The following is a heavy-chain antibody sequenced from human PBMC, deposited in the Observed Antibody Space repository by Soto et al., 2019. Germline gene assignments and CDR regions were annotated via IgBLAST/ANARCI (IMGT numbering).Heavy chain of an antibody. Sequence: QTGRSMRLSSGASGFTFSSYGMHWVRQAPGKGLEWVAVISFDGIKKYYADSVKGRFTISRDNSRNTLFLQMDSLRAEDTAVYYCASLYYYSLTQYFDYWGQGALVTVSS. D-gene: IGHD3-10*01. CDR2: ISFDGIKK. CDR1: GFTFSSYG. J-gene: IGHJ4*02. CDR3: ASLYYYSLTQYFDY. V-gene: IGHV3-30-3*01.